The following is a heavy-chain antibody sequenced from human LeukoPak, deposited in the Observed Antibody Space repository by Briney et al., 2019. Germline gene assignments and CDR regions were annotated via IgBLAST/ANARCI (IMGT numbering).Heavy chain of an antibody. Sequence: GGSLRLSCAASGFTFSSYAMSGVGQAPGEGVEGVSGISGSGGSTYYADSVKGGFTISRENAKNTLYLKMNRLRAEDTAGYNCANLGYCSGGSCYSTDYFDYWRQGTLLTVSS. V-gene: IGHV3-23*01. CDR2: ISGSGGST. CDR1: GFTFSSYA. J-gene: IGHJ4*02. D-gene: IGHD2-15*01. CDR3: ANLGYCSGGSCYSTDYFDY.